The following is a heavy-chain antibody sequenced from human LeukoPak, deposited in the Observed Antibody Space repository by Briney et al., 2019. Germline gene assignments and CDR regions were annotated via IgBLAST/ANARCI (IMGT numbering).Heavy chain of an antibody. V-gene: IGHV4-61*10. CDR2: IYYSGST. Sequence: SETLSLTCTVSGGSISSGTYYWSWIRQPAGKGLEWLGYIYYSGSTIYNPSLKSRLTISLDTSKNQFSLRLGSVTAADTAVYYCVGEDCGGYRFDYWGQGTLVTVSS. J-gene: IGHJ4*02. CDR3: VGEDCGGYRFDY. CDR1: GGSISSGTYY. D-gene: IGHD4-23*01.